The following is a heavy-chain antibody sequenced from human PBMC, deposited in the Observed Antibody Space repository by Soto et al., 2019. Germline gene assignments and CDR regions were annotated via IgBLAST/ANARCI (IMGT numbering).Heavy chain of an antibody. D-gene: IGHD6-13*01. CDR2: INPNSGGT. J-gene: IGHJ6*02. Sequence: ASVKVSCKASGYTFTGYYMHWVRQAPGQGLEWMGWINPNSGGTNYAQKFQGWVTMTRDTSISTAYMELSRLRSDDTAVYYCARDGRGGSSWYGRLDYYYGMDVWGQGTTVTVSS. CDR1: GYTFTGYY. CDR3: ARDGRGGSSWYGRLDYYYGMDV. V-gene: IGHV1-2*04.